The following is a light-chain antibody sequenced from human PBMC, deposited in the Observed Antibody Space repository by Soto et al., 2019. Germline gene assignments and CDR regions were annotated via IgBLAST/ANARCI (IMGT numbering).Light chain of an antibody. Sequence: QSALTQPASLSGSPGQSITISCTGTSSDIGAYDYVSWFQQHPGKAPKVIITEVSNRPSGVSNRFSGSKSGNTASLTISGLQAEDEADYYCSSYVNYNTFVVFGGGTKLTVL. CDR1: SSDIGAYDY. V-gene: IGLV2-14*01. CDR2: EVS. CDR3: SSYVNYNTFVV. J-gene: IGLJ2*01.